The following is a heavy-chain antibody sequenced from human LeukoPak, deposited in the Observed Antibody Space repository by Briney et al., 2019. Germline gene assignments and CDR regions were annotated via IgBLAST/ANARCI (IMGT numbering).Heavy chain of an antibody. CDR3: ARGHGMYQLLYRAFDI. CDR2: MSPNSGNT. Sequence: ASVKVSCKASGYTFTSYDINWVRQATGQGLEWMGWMSPNSGNTGYAQKFQGRVNITRNTSISTAYMELSSLRSEDTAVYYCARGHGMYQLLYRAFDIWGQGTMVTVSS. CDR1: GYTFTSYD. V-gene: IGHV1-8*03. D-gene: IGHD2-2*02. J-gene: IGHJ3*02.